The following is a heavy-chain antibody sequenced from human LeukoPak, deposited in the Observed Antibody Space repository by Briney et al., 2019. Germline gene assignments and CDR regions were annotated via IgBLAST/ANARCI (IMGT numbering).Heavy chain of an antibody. D-gene: IGHD5-24*01. V-gene: IGHV3-30*02. Sequence: GGSLRLSCATSGFTFNVYGMHWVRQAPGKGLEWVACIWYDESKKDYADSVKGRFTISRDNSKNTLYLEMKSLRVEDTAVYYCAREGKRWLQLTPFDYWGQGTLVTVSS. CDR2: IWYDESKK. J-gene: IGHJ4*02. CDR3: AREGKRWLQLTPFDY. CDR1: GFTFNVYG.